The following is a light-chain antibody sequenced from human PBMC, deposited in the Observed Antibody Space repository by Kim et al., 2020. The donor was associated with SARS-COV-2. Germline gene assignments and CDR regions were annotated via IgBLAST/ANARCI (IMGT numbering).Light chain of an antibody. CDR2: EVS. J-gene: IGLJ2*01. Sequence: GQSVTISCTGTSGDVGSYNRVSWYQQPPGTAPKLMIYEVSNRPSGVPDRFSGSKSGNTASLTISELQAEDEADYYCSSYTSSSTVVFGGGTQLTVL. V-gene: IGLV2-18*02. CDR3: SSYTSSSTVV. CDR1: SGDVGSYNR.